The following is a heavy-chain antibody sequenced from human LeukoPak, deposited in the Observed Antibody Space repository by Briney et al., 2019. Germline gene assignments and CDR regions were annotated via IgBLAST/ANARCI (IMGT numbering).Heavy chain of an antibody. J-gene: IGHJ4*02. V-gene: IGHV4-34*01. CDR3: ASKSVDGGKMPFDY. D-gene: IGHD4-23*01. CDR1: GGSFSGYY. Sequence: SETLSLTCAVYGGSFSGYYWSWIRQPPGKGLEWIGEINHSGSTNYNPSLKSRVTISVDTSKNQFSLKLSSVTAADTAVYYCASKSVDGGKMPFDYWGQGTLVTVSS. CDR2: INHSGST.